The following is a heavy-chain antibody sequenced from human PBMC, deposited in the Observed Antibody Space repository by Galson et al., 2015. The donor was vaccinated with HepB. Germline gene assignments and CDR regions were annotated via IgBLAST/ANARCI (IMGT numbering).Heavy chain of an antibody. D-gene: IGHD1-26*01. CDR1: GFTFRNYW. Sequence: SLRLSCAASGFTFRNYWMHWVRQAPGKGLVWVSRINTDGASTIYTDSVRGRFTISRDNAKNTLHLHMSSLRADDTAVYYCAREAGATPDWYFDLWGRGTLVTVSS. J-gene: IGHJ2*01. CDR3: AREAGATPDWYFDL. V-gene: IGHV3-74*01. CDR2: INTDGAST.